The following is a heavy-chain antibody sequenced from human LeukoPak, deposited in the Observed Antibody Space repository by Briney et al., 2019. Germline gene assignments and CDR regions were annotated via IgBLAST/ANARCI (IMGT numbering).Heavy chain of an antibody. J-gene: IGHJ4*02. CDR1: GYTFRNRG. V-gene: IGHV1-18*01. D-gene: IGHD5-12*01. CDR2: ISAYNGDT. Sequence: ASVKLSCKGSGYTFRNRGITWVRQAPGPGLELMGWISAYNGDTHYARNHQGRVTMTADTSTSTAYMEQRNLRSDDTAVYFCARDPTNTSGYYAYFDYWGQGTLVTVSS. CDR3: ARDPTNTSGYYAYFDY.